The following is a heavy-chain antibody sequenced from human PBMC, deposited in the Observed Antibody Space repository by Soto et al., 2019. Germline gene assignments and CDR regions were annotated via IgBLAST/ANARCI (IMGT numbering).Heavy chain of an antibody. CDR1: EYTFTDYY. V-gene: IGHV1-2*02. J-gene: IGHJ3*02. CDR3: ARVGVVVVASGAFDI. Sequence: ASVKVSCKASEYTFTDYYLHWVRQAPGQGLEWMGWINPDTGGTNYAQKFQGRVTMTRDTSIRTAYLDVSRLRSDDTAMYYCARVGVVVVASGAFDIWGQGTMVTVSS. D-gene: IGHD2-15*01. CDR2: INPDTGGT.